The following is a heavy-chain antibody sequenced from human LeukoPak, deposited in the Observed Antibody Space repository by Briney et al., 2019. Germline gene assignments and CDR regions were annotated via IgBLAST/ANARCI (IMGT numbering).Heavy chain of an antibody. J-gene: IGHJ6*03. D-gene: IGHD5-18*01. CDR1: CGSFNGYY. CDR2: INHSGST. CDR3: ARGRGYSYGSVYYYYYMDV. V-gene: IGHV4-34*01. Sequence: SETLSLTCAVYCGSFNGYYWSWMRQPPGKGLEWIGEINHSGSTNYSPSLKSRVTLSVDTSKNQFSLRLSSVTAADTAVYYCARGRGYSYGSVYYYYYMDVWGKGTTVTVSS.